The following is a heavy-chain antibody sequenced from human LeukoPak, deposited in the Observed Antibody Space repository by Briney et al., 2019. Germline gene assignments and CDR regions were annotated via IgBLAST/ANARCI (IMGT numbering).Heavy chain of an antibody. V-gene: IGHV4-39*01. CDR1: GGSISRTSYY. Sequence: SETLSLTCTVSGGSISRTSYYWGWIRQPPGKGLEWIGNIYNTGSLYYNPSLKSRVTISVDTSKNQFSLKLSSVTAADTAVYYCARHRTVRSAIDPWGQGILVTVSS. CDR3: ARHRTVRSAIDP. D-gene: IGHD2-15*01. CDR2: IYNTGSL. J-gene: IGHJ5*02.